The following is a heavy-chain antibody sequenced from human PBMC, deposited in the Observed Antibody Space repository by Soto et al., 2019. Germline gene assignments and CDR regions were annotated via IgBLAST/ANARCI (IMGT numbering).Heavy chain of an antibody. V-gene: IGHV3-7*01. D-gene: IGHD2-8*01. CDR1: GFTFSNYW. CDR3: ARERDLYST. Sequence: GGSLRLSCAASGFTFSNYWMSWVRQAPGKGLQWVANIKEDGSEKYYVDSVKGRFTISRDNARNSLYLQMNSLRAEDTALYYCARERDLYSTWGQGTQVTVSS. CDR2: IKEDGSEK. J-gene: IGHJ4*02.